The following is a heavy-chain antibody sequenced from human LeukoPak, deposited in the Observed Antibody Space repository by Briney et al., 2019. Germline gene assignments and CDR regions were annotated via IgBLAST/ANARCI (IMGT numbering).Heavy chain of an antibody. V-gene: IGHV3-73*01. D-gene: IGHD3-22*01. Sequence: PGGSLRLSCAASGFTFSGSAMHWVRQASGKGLKWVGRIRSKANSYATAYAASVKGRFTISRDDSKNTAYLQMNSLKTEDTAVYYCTRQNYYDSSGSYWGQGTLVTVSS. CDR1: GFTFSGSA. CDR3: TRQNYYDSSGSY. CDR2: IRSKANSYAT. J-gene: IGHJ4*02.